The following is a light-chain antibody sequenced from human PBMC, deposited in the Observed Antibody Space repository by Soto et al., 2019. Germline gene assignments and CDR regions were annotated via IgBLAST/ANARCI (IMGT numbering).Light chain of an antibody. CDR1: QSISSY. J-gene: IGKJ3*01. CDR3: QQSYSTPFT. V-gene: IGKV1-39*01. CDR2: AAS. Sequence: DIQMTQSPSSLSASVGDRVTITCRAGQSISSYLNWYQQKPGKAPKLLIYAASSLQSGVPSRFSGSGSGTDFTLTISSLQPEDFATYYCQQSYSTPFTFGPGTTLDIK.